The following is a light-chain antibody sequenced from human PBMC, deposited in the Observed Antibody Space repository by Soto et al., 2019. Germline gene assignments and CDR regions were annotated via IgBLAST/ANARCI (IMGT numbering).Light chain of an antibody. CDR2: TAS. J-gene: IGKJ4*01. V-gene: IGKV1-39*01. CDR1: QSISTY. CDR3: QQSYTSPLT. Sequence: DIQMTQSPASLSASVGDRGTSTCRASQSISTYLNWYQQKPGKAPNLLIYTASSLQSGVPSRFSGTGSGTDFTLTISSLQPEDFATYYCQQSYTSPLTFGGGTKVDI.